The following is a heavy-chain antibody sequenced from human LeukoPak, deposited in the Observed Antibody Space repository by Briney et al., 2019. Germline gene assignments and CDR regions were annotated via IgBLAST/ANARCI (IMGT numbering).Heavy chain of an antibody. J-gene: IGHJ4*02. CDR2: IYYSGST. Sequence: PSETLSLTCTVSGGSISSYYWSWIRQPPGKGLEWIGYIYYSGSTNYNPSLKSRVTISVDTSKNPFSLKLSSVTAADTAVYYCARDPGPPYGGPDYWGQGTLVTVSS. D-gene: IGHD3-10*01. V-gene: IGHV4-59*01. CDR1: GGSISSYY. CDR3: ARDPGPPYGGPDY.